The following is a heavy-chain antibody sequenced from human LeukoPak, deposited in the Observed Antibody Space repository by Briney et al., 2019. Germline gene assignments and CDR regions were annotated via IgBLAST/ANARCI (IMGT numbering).Heavy chain of an antibody. CDR3: AKGRSSYPMDYIFDF. CDR1: GFTFSSYG. D-gene: IGHD3-16*02. V-gene: IGHV3-30*18. J-gene: IGHJ4*02. CDR2: ISNDGSTK. Sequence: GRSLRLSCAASGFTFSSYGMHWVRQAPGKGLEWVAVISNDGSTKKYADSVKGRFTISRDNSKNTPYVQMNSLRADDAAVYYCAKGRSSYPMDYIFDFWGQGTLVTVSS.